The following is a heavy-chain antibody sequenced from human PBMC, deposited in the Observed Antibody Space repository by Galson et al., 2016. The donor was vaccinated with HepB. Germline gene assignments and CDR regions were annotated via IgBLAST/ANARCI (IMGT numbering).Heavy chain of an antibody. CDR1: GYPYISYG. J-gene: IGHJ4*02. D-gene: IGHD5-24*01. Sequence: SVKVSCKASGYPYISYGIIWVRQAPGQGLEWMGWMSASNGNTDDAQKFHGRVTMTTDTSTNTAYMELRSLRSDDTAIYYCARVRSEMATITPGLFDYWGQGTLVTVSS. CDR3: ARVRSEMATITPGLFDY. CDR2: MSASNGNT. V-gene: IGHV1-18*01.